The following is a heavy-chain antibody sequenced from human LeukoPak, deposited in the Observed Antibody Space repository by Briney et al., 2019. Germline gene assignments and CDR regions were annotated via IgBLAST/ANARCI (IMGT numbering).Heavy chain of an antibody. J-gene: IGHJ3*02. D-gene: IGHD1-26*01. CDR1: GFTVSSNY. Sequence: GGSLRLSCAASGFTVSSNYMSWVRQAPGKGLEWVSITYSDGSTYYANSVKGRFTTSRDNSKNMLSLQMNSLRAEDTAVYYCARTIVGNGHDAFDIWGQGTMVTVSS. CDR3: ARTIVGNGHDAFDI. CDR2: TYSDGST. V-gene: IGHV3-53*01.